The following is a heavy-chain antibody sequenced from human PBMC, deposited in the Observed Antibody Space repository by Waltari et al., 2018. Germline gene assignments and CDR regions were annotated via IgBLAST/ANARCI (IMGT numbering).Heavy chain of an antibody. CDR3: ARAGARITMVQGVILN. CDR1: GGSISSSSYY. D-gene: IGHD3-10*01. CDR2: IYYSGST. Sequence: QLQLQESGPGLVKPSETLSLTCTVSGGSISSSSYYWGWIRQPPGKGLEWIGSIYYSGSTYYNPSLKSRVTISVDTSKNQFSLKLSSVTAADTAVYYCARAGARITMVQGVILNWGQGTLVTVSS. J-gene: IGHJ4*02. V-gene: IGHV4-39*07.